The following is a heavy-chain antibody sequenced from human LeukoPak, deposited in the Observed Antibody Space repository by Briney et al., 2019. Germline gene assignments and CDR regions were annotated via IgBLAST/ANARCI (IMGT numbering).Heavy chain of an antibody. D-gene: IGHD6-19*01. V-gene: IGHV3-21*01. CDR1: GFSFSSYI. Sequence: GGSLRLSCAASGFSFSSYIMNWVRQAPGRGLEWVSSISSSSTYIYYADSMKGRFTISRDNAKNSLYLQTNSLRAEDTAVYYCATGDIAVAGTGFDYWGQGILVTVSS. CDR3: ATGDIAVAGTGFDY. CDR2: ISSSSTYI. J-gene: IGHJ4*02.